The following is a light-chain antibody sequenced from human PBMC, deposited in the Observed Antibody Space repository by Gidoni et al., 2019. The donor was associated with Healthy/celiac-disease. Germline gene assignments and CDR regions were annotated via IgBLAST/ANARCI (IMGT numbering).Light chain of an antibody. J-gene: IGKJ2*03. CDR1: QSVSSY. CDR2: DAS. Sequence: EIVLTQSPATLSLSPGERATLSCRASQSVSSYLAWYQQKPGQAPRLLIYDASNRATGIPARFSGSGSGTDFTLTISSLEPEDFAVYYCQQRSNWPSSFXQXTKLEIK. V-gene: IGKV3-11*01. CDR3: QQRSNWPSS.